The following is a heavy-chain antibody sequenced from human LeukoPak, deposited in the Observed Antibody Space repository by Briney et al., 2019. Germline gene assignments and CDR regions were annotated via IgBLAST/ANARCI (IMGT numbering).Heavy chain of an antibody. V-gene: IGHV4-59*12. J-gene: IGHJ6*03. D-gene: IGHD1-26*01. CDR2: IHYSGST. CDR1: GGSIRSYY. CDR3: ARLSVIVGSTLEYYYYYMDV. Sequence: SETLSLTCTVSGGSIRSYYWSWIRQPPGKGLEWIGYIHYSGSTNYNPSLKSRVIVSVDTSKNQFSLKLTSVTAADTAVYYCARLSVIVGSTLEYYYYYMDVWGQGTTVTVSS.